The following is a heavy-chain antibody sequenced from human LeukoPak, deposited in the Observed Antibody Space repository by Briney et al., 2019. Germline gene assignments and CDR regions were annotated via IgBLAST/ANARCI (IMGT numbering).Heavy chain of an antibody. V-gene: IGHV4-39*07. CDR3: ETSSGYMGDY. Sequence: SETLSLTCTVSGGSISSSSYYWGWIRQPPGKGLEWIGSIYHSGSTYYNPSLKSRVTISVDTSKNQFSLKLSSVTAADTAVYYCETSSGYMGDYWGQGTLVTVSS. D-gene: IGHD3-22*01. CDR2: IYHSGST. CDR1: GGSISSSSYY. J-gene: IGHJ4*02.